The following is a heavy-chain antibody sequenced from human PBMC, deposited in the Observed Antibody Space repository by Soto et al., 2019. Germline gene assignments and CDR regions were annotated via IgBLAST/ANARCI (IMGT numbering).Heavy chain of an antibody. CDR3: ARDLDCSSTSCYAVDYYYYYGMDV. J-gene: IGHJ6*02. D-gene: IGHD2-2*01. V-gene: IGHV3-30-3*01. CDR1: GFTFSSYA. CDR2: ISYDGSNK. Sequence: GGSLRLSCAASGFTFSSYAMHWVRQAPGKGLEWVAVISYDGSNKYYADSVKGRFTISRDNSENTLYLQMNSLRAEDTAVYYCARDLDCSSTSCYAVDYYYYYGMDVWGQGTTVTVSS.